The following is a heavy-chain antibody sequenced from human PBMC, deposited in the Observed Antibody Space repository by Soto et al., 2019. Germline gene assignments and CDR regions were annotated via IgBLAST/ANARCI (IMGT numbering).Heavy chain of an antibody. J-gene: IGHJ4*02. CDR1: GGSISSSSYY. D-gene: IGHD6-19*01. CDR2: IYYSGST. Sequence: SETLSLTCTVSGGSISSSSYYWGWIRQPPGKGLEWIGSIYYSGSTYYNPSLKSRVTISVDTSKNQFSLKLSSVTAADTAVYYCARRRIAVAGTGFDYWGQGTLVTVSS. V-gene: IGHV4-39*01. CDR3: ARRRIAVAGTGFDY.